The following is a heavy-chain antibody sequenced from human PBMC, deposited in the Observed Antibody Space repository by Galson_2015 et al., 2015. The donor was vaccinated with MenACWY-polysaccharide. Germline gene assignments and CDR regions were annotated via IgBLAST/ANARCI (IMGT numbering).Heavy chain of an antibody. V-gene: IGHV1-2*02. J-gene: IGHJ4*02. CDR1: GYTFTSYG. D-gene: IGHD6-6*01. Sequence: SVKVSCKASGYTFTSYGISWVRQAPGQGLEWMGWINPNSGGTNYAQKFQGRVTMTRDTSISTAYMELSRLRSDDTAVYYCARERGLSSALLRRCVDYWGQGTLVTVSS. CDR2: INPNSGGT. CDR3: ARERGLSSALLRRCVDY.